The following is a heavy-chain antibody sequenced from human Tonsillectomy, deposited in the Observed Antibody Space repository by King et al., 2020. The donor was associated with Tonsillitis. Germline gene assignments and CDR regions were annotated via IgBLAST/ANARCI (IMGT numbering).Heavy chain of an antibody. CDR1: GFTFSSYA. V-gene: IGHV3-30*01. CDR3: ARVVRSSGWSYYFDY. J-gene: IGHJ4*02. Sequence: VQLVESGGGVVQPGRSLRLSCAASGFTFSSYAMHWVRQAPGKGLEWLAVISYDESNKYYVDSVKGRFTISRDNSKNTLYLQMNSLRAEDTAVYYCARVVRSSGWSYYFDYWGQGTLVTVSS. CDR2: ISYDESNK. D-gene: IGHD6-19*01.